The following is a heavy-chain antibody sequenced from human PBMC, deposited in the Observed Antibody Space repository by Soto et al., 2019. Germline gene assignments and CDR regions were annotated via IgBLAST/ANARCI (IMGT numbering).Heavy chain of an antibody. CDR3: ATDYQAY. Sequence: EVQLVESGGGLVQPGGSLRLSCAASGFTFSSNRMIWVRQAPGKGLEWVAKINQDGGVRYYVDSVKGRFTISRDHATNSLSLEMNRLRPVGTAGYYCATDYQAYWCQGTLVTVSS. J-gene: IGHJ4*02. CDR1: GFTFSSNR. V-gene: IGHV3-7*01. D-gene: IGHD3-16*02. CDR2: INQDGGVR.